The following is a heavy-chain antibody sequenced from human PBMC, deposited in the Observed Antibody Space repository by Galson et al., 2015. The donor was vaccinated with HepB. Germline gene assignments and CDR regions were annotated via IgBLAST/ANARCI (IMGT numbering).Heavy chain of an antibody. CDR2: ISRKSNYI. Sequence: SLRLSCAGSGFTFKTYSMNWVRQAPGKGLDWVSSISRKSNYIYYADSVRGRFTISRDNAKKSLFRQMNTLRAEDTAVYFCARPPVGDPDSGTPLYFFDSWGQGTLVIVSS. CDR3: ARPPVGDPDSGTPLYFFDS. J-gene: IGHJ4*02. V-gene: IGHV3-21*01. D-gene: IGHD3-10*01. CDR1: GFTFKTYS.